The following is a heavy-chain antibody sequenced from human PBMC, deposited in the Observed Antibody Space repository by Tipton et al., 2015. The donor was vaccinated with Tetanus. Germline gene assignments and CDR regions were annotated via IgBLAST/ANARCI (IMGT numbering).Heavy chain of an antibody. CDR2: IRDNGNS. J-gene: IGHJ4*02. D-gene: IGHD2/OR15-2a*01. V-gene: IGHV4-31*03. Sequence: TLSLTCTVSGDSISSGPYSRSWFRQHPGKGLEWIGHIRDNGNSYANPSLSGRVTMSVDTRKNQFSLNLTSMSVADTATYYCARGTFHAFDFWGQGVQVTVSS. CDR3: ARGTFHAFDF. CDR1: GDSISSGPYS.